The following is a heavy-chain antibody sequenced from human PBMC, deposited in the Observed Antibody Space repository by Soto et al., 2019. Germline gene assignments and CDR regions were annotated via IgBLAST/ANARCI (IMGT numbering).Heavy chain of an antibody. J-gene: IGHJ4*01. CDR2: IYYSGST. Sequence: SETLSLTCTVSGGSISSGGYYWSWIRQHPGKGLEWIGYIYYSGSTYYNPSLKSRVTISVDTSKNQFSLKLSSVTAADTAVYYCARLGDYYQAFDDWGHGALVTVSS. CDR3: ARLGDYYQAFDD. D-gene: IGHD3-22*01. V-gene: IGHV4-31*03. CDR1: GGSISSGGYY.